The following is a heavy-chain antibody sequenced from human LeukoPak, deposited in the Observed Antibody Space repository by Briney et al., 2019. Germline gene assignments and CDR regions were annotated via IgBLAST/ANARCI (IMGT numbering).Heavy chain of an antibody. CDR2: IIAILGIA. J-gene: IGHJ2*01. CDR1: GGTFSTYA. Sequence: ASVKVSCKPSGGTFSTYAISWVRQAPGERLEWMGRIIAILGIANYAQKFQGRVTITADKSTSKAYMELSSLRSEDTAVCYCARDWWYYGSGEVGWYFYLWGRGTLVTVSS. CDR3: ARDWWYYGSGEVGWYFYL. V-gene: IGHV1-69*04. D-gene: IGHD3-10*01.